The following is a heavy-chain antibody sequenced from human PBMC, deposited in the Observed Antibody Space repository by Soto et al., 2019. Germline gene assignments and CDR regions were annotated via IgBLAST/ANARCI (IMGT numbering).Heavy chain of an antibody. Sequence: GASVKVSCKASGYTFTSYGMNWVRQAPGRGLEWLGWINPGNGNTKYSQKFQGRVIIERDTSASTAYMELSSLRSEDTAVYYCARGHSTDCSNGVCSFFYNHEMDVGGQGTTVTVSS. CDR3: ARGHSTDCSNGVCSFFYNHEMDV. V-gene: IGHV1-3*01. D-gene: IGHD2-8*01. CDR2: INPGNGNT. CDR1: GYTFTSYG. J-gene: IGHJ6*02.